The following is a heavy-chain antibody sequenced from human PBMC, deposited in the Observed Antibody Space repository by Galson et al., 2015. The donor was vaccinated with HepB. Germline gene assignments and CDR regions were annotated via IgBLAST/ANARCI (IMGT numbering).Heavy chain of an antibody. V-gene: IGHV3-21*01. CDR2: ISSSSSYI. D-gene: IGHD2-2*01. CDR3: ARPAVPGAILGWFGP. Sequence: SLRLSCAASGFTFSSYSMNWVRQAPGKGLEWVSSISSSSSYIYYADSVKGRFTISRDNAKNSLYLQMNSLRAEDTAVYYCARPAVPGAILGWFGPWGQGTLVTVSS. CDR1: GFTFSSYS. J-gene: IGHJ5*02.